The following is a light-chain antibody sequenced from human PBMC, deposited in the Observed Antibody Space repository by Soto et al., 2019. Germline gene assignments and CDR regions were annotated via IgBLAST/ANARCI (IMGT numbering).Light chain of an antibody. J-gene: IGKJ1*01. V-gene: IGKV1-5*01. CDR1: QSISSW. Sequence: DIQMTQSPSTLSASVGDRVTITCRASQSISSWLAWYQQKPGKAPKLLIYDASSLESGVPSRFSGSGSGTEITQSISSLQPDDFATYYCQQYNSYSPWTFGQGTKVDIK. CDR2: DAS. CDR3: QQYNSYSPWT.